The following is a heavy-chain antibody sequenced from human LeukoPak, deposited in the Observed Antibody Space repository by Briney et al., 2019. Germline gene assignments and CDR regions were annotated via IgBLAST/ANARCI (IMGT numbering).Heavy chain of an antibody. Sequence: ASVKLSFKASGYTFTSDYMHWGREAPGQGLEWMGIVNPSGGSTSDAQKFQGRVTMSRDTSTSASYMGVSRLRSEYTAADYSARDYSDFPDYFGYWGKGTLVTVST. J-gene: IGHJ4*02. CDR2: VNPSGGST. D-gene: IGHD4-17*01. V-gene: IGHV1-46*01. CDR3: ARDYSDFPDYFGY. CDR1: GYTFTSDY.